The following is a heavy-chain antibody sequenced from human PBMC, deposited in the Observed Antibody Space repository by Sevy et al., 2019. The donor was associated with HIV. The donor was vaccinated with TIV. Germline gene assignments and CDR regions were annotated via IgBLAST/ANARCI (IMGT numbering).Heavy chain of an antibody. CDR1: GFTFSSYW. CDR2: IKQDGSEK. V-gene: IGHV3-7*01. CDR3: ARDLGAVAGTGWFDP. Sequence: GGSLRLSCAASGFTFSSYWMSWVRQAPGKGLEWVANIKQDGSEKYYVDSVKGRFTIPRDNAKNSLYLQMNSLRAEDTAVYYCARDLGAVAGTGWFDPWGQGTLVTVSS. J-gene: IGHJ5*02. D-gene: IGHD6-19*01.